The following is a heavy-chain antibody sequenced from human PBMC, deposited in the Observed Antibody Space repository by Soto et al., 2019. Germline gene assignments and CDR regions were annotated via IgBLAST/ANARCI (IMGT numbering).Heavy chain of an antibody. V-gene: IGHV3-74*01. D-gene: IGHD6-19*01. Sequence: GGSLRLSCAASGFSFSNYWMHWVRQVPGKGLVWVSRINSDGSSTSYADSVKGRFTISRDNAKNRLYLQMNSQRAEDTAVYYCARDPAPSGWYDYWGQGTLVTVSS. CDR2: INSDGSST. J-gene: IGHJ4*02. CDR1: GFSFSNYW. CDR3: ARDPAPSGWYDY.